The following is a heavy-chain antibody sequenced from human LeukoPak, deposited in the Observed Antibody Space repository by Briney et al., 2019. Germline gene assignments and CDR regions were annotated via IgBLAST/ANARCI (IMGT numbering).Heavy chain of an antibody. J-gene: IGHJ4*02. D-gene: IGHD3-22*01. CDR1: GFTFDDYA. CDR2: ISWNSGSI. V-gene: IGHV3-9*01. CDR3: ASSYDSSGYYEVVTPNYFDY. Sequence: PGGSLRLSCAASGFTFDDYAMHWVRQAPGKGLEWVSGISWNSGSIGYADSVKGRFTISRDNAKNSLYLQMNSLRAEDTALYYCASSYDSSGYYEVVTPNYFDYWGQGTLVTVSS.